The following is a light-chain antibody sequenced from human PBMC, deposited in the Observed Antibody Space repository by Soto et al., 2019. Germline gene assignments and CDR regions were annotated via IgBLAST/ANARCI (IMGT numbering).Light chain of an antibody. CDR3: MQALQTPLT. CDR2: LGS. J-gene: IGKJ4*01. Sequence: DIVMTQSPLSLPVTPGEPASISCRSSQSLLHSNGYNYLDWYLQKPGQSPQRLTYLGSNRASGVPDRFSGSGSGTDFTLKISRVEAEDVGVYYCMQALQTPLTFGGGTKGEIK. CDR1: QSLLHSNGYNY. V-gene: IGKV2-28*01.